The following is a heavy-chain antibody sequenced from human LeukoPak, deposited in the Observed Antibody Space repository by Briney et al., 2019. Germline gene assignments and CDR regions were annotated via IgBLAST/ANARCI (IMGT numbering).Heavy chain of an antibody. J-gene: IGHJ6*03. CDR1: GFTFSSYG. V-gene: IGHV3-48*04. CDR2: IRSSSSTI. Sequence: QAVGSLRLSCAASGFTFSSYGMHWLRQAPGKGLEWVSYIRSSSSTIYYADSVKGRFTISRDNAKNSLYLQMNSLRAEDTAVYYCARVSGHLYYYYMDVWGKGTTVTISS. CDR3: ARVSGHLYYYYMDV. D-gene: IGHD7-27*01.